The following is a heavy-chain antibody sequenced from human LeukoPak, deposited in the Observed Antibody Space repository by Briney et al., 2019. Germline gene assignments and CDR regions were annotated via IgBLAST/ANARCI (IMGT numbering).Heavy chain of an antibody. CDR3: ASVGPYDFWSGYSTEGRDYSYHSMDV. J-gene: IGHJ6*03. Sequence: SETLSLTCAVYGGSFSGYYWSWIRQPPGKGLEWIGEINHSGSTNYNPSLKSRVTISVDTSKNQFSLKLSSVTAADTAVYYCASVGPYDFWSGYSTEGRDYSYHSMDVWGQGTPVTVSS. CDR2: INHSGST. CDR1: GGSFSGYY. V-gene: IGHV4-34*01. D-gene: IGHD3-3*01.